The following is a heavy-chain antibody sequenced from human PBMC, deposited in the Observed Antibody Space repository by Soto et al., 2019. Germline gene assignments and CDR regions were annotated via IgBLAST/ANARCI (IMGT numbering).Heavy chain of an antibody. J-gene: IGHJ6*02. D-gene: IGHD1-26*01. CDR3: AGGGIPPSGYGIAYAMDV. V-gene: IGHV4-39*01. CDR1: GVSISGSRYY. CDR2: IYYSGST. Sequence: SETLSLTCTVSGVSISGSRYYWGWIRQPPGRGLEWIGNIYYSGSTYYTPALKSRVTLSVDTSKNQFPLNLNSVTAADTAVYYCAGGGIPPSGYGIAYAMDVWGQGTTVTVSS.